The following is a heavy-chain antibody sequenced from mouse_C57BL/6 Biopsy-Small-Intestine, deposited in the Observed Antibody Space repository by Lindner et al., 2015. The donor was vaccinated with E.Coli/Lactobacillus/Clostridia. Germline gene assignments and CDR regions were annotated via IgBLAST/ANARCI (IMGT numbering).Heavy chain of an antibody. D-gene: IGHD2-5*01. V-gene: IGHV1-9*01. CDR1: GYTFTGYW. Sequence: VQLQESGAELMKPGASVKISCKASGYTFTGYWIKWVKQRPGHGLEWIGEILPGSGYTNDKEKFKGEATFTADTSSNTAYMQLSSLTTEDSAIYYCARAYSNWYFDVWGTGTTVTVSS. CDR2: ILPGSGYT. J-gene: IGHJ1*03. CDR3: ARAYSNWYFDV.